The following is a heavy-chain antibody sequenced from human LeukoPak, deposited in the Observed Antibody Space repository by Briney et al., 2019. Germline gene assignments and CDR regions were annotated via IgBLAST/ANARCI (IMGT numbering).Heavy chain of an antibody. Sequence: GGSLRLSCAASGFTFSSYGMHWVRQAPGKGLEWVALIWYDGSNKYYTDSVKGRLTISRDNSKNTLYLQMNSLRAEDTAIYYCAREGPRGNSQFDYWGQGTPVTVSS. CDR1: GFTFSSYG. D-gene: IGHD2/OR15-2a*01. CDR2: IWYDGSNK. V-gene: IGHV3-33*01. CDR3: AREGPRGNSQFDY. J-gene: IGHJ4*02.